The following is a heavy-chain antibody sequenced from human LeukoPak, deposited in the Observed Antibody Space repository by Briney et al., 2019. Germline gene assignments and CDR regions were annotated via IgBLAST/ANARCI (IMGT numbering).Heavy chain of an antibody. CDR1: GDSISSHY. J-gene: IGHJ4*02. V-gene: IGHV4-59*11. CDR2: IHYSGST. Sequence: SETVSLTCTVSGDSISSHYWSWIRQPPGKGLEWIGYIHYSGSTNYNPSLKSRVTISVDTSKNQFSLKLSSVTAADTAVYYCAREVGSSAGEFDYWGQGTLVTVSS. D-gene: IGHD6-6*01. CDR3: AREVGSSAGEFDY.